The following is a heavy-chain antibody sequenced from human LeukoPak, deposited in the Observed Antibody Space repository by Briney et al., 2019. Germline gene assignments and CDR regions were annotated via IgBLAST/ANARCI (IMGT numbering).Heavy chain of an antibody. CDR2: IRYDGSNK. CDR1: VFTFSSYG. V-gene: IGHV3-30*02. CDR3: AKDSNPLLTVTTLDY. D-gene: IGHD4-17*01. Sequence: GGSLRLSCAASVFTFSSYGMLWVRQAPGKGLEWVAFIRYDGSNKYYADSVKGRFTISRDNSKNTLYLQMNSLRAEDTAVYYCAKDSNPLLTVTTLDYWGQGTLVTVSS. J-gene: IGHJ4*02.